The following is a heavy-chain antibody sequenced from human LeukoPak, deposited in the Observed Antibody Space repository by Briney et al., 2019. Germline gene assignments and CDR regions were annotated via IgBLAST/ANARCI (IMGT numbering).Heavy chain of an antibody. V-gene: IGHV4-39*01. CDR1: GGSISSISSNNYH. CDR3: AEGVRGLEYFDY. J-gene: IGHJ4*02. D-gene: IGHD3-10*01. CDR2: VYYSGST. Sequence: TSETLSLTCIVSGGSISSISSNNYHWGWIRQPPGKGLEWIGSVYYSGSTYYNPSLKSRVTISEDTSKNQFSLKLSSVTAADTAVYYCAEGVRGLEYFDYWGQGILVTVSS.